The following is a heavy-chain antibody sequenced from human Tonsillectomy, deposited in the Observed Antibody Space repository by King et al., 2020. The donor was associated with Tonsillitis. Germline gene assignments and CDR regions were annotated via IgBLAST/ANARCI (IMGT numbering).Heavy chain of an antibody. V-gene: IGHV5-10-1*03. CDR1: GDSFTRHW. D-gene: IGHD3-16*01. CDR3: VSWITGTGSS. CDR2: IDPSDSYT. Sequence: VQLVESGAEVKKPGESLRISCQVSGDSFTRHWISWVRQMPGKGLEWMGRIDPSDSYTNYSPSFQGHVTMSVDMSISTAYLQWSSLKASDSGMFYCVSWITGTGSSWGEGTRVTVSS. J-gene: IGHJ5*02.